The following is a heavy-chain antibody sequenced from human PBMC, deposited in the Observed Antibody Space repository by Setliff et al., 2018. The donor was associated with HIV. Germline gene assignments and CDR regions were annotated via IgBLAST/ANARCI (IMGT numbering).Heavy chain of an antibody. CDR2: IYYSGST. CDR1: GGSISSGGYY. CDR3: ARAPTGGGWFDP. J-gene: IGHJ5*02. V-gene: IGHV4-31*03. D-gene: IGHD7-27*01. Sequence: ASETLSLTCTVSGGSISSGGYYWSWIRQYPGKGLEWIGYIYYSGSTYYNPSLKSRVTISVGTSKDQFSLKLTSVTAADTAVYYCARAPTGGGWFDPWGQGTLVTVSS.